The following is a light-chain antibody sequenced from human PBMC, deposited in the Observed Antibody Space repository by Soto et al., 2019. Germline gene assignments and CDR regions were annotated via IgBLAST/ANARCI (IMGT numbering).Light chain of an antibody. CDR1: QSVSYY. CDR3: QHCQPYGDSPPLP. Sequence: EIVLTQSPGTLSLSPGERATLSCRASQSVSYYLAWYQQKPGQAPRLLIYDASSRATGVPDRFSGSGSGTDFTLTISRLEPEDFAVYYSQHCQPYGDSPPLPVGAGTEVDI. J-gene: IGKJ4*01. V-gene: IGKV3-20*01. CDR2: DAS.